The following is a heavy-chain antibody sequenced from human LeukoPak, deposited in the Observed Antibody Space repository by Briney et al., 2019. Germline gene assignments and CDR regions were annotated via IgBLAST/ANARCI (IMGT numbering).Heavy chain of an antibody. J-gene: IGHJ4*02. CDR1: GGSISSGSYY. D-gene: IGHD4-23*01. Sequence: SQTLSLTCTVSGGSISSGSYYWSWIRQPVGKGLEWIGRIYTSGSTNYNPSLKSRVTISVDTSKNQFSLKLSSVTAADTAVYYCAREGLGNSFADYWGQGTLVTVSS. V-gene: IGHV4-61*02. CDR2: IYTSGST. CDR3: AREGLGNSFADY.